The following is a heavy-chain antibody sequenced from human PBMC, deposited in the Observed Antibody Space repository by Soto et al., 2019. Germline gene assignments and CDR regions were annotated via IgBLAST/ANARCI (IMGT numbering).Heavy chain of an antibody. Sequence: QVQLVQSGDEVRKPGSSVKVSCKASGYIFVNYGIAWVRQAPGQGLEWMGGISPYSGNTNYASKVQGRLTMTTDTATTTAYIDLGSLTPADTAAYYCAMVDTFATPTPPDVWGQGTTVTVSS. CDR1: GYIFVNYG. CDR3: AMVDTFATPTPPDV. CDR2: ISPYSGNT. D-gene: IGHD5-18*01. V-gene: IGHV1-18*01. J-gene: IGHJ6*02.